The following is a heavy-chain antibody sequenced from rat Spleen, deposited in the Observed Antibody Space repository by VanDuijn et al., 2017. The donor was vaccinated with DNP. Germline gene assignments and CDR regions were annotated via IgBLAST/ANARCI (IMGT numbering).Heavy chain of an antibody. J-gene: IGHJ1*01. CDR1: GFTFSDYA. Sequence: EVQLVESGGGLVQPGRSLKLSCAASGFTFSDYAMAWVRQSPRKGLEWVATIIYDGSDTYYRDSMKGRFTISRENAKSTLYLQMDSLRSEDTATYYCARLYTTDYYWYFDFWGPGTMVTVSS. CDR3: ARLYTTDYYWYFDF. V-gene: IGHV5-7*01. D-gene: IGHD1-6*01. CDR2: IIYDGSDT.